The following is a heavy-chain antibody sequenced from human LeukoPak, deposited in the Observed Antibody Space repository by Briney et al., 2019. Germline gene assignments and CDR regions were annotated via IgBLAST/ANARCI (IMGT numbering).Heavy chain of an antibody. CDR3: ARQTYRGRYDFWSGYPGVDYMDV. CDR2: IYYSGST. D-gene: IGHD3-3*01. V-gene: IGHV4-39*01. CDR1: GGSISSSSYY. Sequence: PSETLSLTCTVSGGSISSSSYYWGWIRQPPGKGLEWIGSIYYSGSTYYNPSLKSRVTISVDTSKNQFSLKLSSVTAADTAVYYCARQTYRGRYDFWSGYPGVDYMDVWGKGTTVTVSS. J-gene: IGHJ6*03.